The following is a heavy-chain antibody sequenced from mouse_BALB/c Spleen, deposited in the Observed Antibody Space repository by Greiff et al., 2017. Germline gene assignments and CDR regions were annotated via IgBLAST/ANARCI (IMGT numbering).Heavy chain of an antibody. CDR3: ARGYYGSYGWFAY. J-gene: IGHJ3*01. Sequence: VQLQQSGPGLVKPSQSLSLTCTVTGYSITSDYAWNWIRQFPGNKLEWMGYISYSGSTSYNPSLKSRISITRDTSKNQFCLQLNSVTTEDTATYYCARGYYGSYGWFAYWGQGTLVTVSA. V-gene: IGHV3-2*02. CDR2: ISYSGST. D-gene: IGHD2-1*01. CDR1: GYSITSDYA.